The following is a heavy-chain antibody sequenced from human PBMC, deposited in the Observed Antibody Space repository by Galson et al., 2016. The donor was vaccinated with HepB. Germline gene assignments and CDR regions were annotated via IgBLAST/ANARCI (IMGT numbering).Heavy chain of an antibody. V-gene: IGHV3-30-3*01. Sequence: SLRLSCAASGFIFNNYAIHWVRQAPGKGLEWVAVMSDDGSNKYYADSVKGRFTISRDNSKNTLYLQMNSLRAEDTAVFYCARDDFWTGPPAASFSFDYWGQGTLVTVSA. CDR3: ARDDFWTGPPAASFSFDY. CDR1: GFIFNNYA. CDR2: MSDDGSNK. J-gene: IGHJ4*02. D-gene: IGHD3/OR15-3a*01.